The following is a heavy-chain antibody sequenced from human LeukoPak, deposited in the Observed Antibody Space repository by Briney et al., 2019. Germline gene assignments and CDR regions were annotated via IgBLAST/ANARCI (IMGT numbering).Heavy chain of an antibody. V-gene: IGHV4-59*01. CDR2: IYHMGVT. CDR3: VRVADRGVIGFFDL. Sequence: PSETLSLTCTPSGASIRNYYGSWIRQPPGEGLEWVGHIYHMGVTNSNPSLKSRAALPVDTSKNQFSLKLTSVTAADTALYSWVRVADRGVIGFFDLWGRDTLVTVSS. D-gene: IGHD3-16*02. CDR1: GASIRNYY. J-gene: IGHJ2*01.